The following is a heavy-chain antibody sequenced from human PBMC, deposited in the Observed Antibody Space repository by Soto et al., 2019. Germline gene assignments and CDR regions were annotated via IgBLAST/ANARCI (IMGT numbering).Heavy chain of an antibody. CDR1: GGSVTIYF. D-gene: IGHD4-4*01. CDR3: ARHSNRNYGLYYFDY. J-gene: IGHJ4*02. V-gene: IGHV4-59*08. Sequence: PSETLSLAFPVLGGSVTIYFWSWTRKSAGKGLEWIGYIYYSGSTKYKPSLKSRVTISVDTSKNQFSLKVSSATAADTAVYYCARHSNRNYGLYYFDYWGLGALVTVSS. CDR2: IYYSGST.